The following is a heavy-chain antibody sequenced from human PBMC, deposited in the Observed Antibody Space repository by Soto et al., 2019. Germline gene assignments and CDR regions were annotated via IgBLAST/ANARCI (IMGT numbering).Heavy chain of an antibody. Sequence: ASVKVSCKVSGYPFTTYYIHWVRQAPGQGLEWMGWIDPRSGGTVYEQKFQGRVTMTRDTSISTVYMDLSGLTSDGTALYYCATDDYGIFPYWGQGSLVTVSS. V-gene: IGHV1-2*02. CDR2: IDPRSGGT. CDR1: GYPFTTYY. J-gene: IGHJ4*02. D-gene: IGHD3-10*01. CDR3: ATDDYGIFPY.